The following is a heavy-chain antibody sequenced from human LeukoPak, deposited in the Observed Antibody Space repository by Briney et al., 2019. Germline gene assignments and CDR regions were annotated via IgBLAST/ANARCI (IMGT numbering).Heavy chain of an antibody. V-gene: IGHV3-33*01. D-gene: IGHD5-24*01. CDR1: GFTFSSYD. Sequence: GRSLRLSCAASGFTFSSYDMHWVRQAPGKGPEWVAIIRYDGSNENYADAVKGRFTISRDNSKKTLYLQMNSLRAEDTAVYDCARSRYNLDYWGQGTLVTVSS. CDR3: ARSRYNLDY. J-gene: IGHJ4*02. CDR2: IRYDGSNE.